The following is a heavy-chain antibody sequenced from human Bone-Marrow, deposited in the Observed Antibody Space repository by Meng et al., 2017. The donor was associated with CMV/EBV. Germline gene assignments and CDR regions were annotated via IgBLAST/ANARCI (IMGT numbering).Heavy chain of an antibody. D-gene: IGHD5-24*01. CDR2: ISGSGGST. Sequence: GESLKISCAASGFTFSSYAMSWVRQAPGKGLEWVSAISGSGGSTYYADSVKGRFTISRDNSKITLYLQMNSLRAEDMAVYYCAKGTSRDGYNTDFDYWGQGTLVTVSS. CDR3: AKGTSRDGYNTDFDY. J-gene: IGHJ4*02. V-gene: IGHV3-23*01. CDR1: GFTFSSYA.